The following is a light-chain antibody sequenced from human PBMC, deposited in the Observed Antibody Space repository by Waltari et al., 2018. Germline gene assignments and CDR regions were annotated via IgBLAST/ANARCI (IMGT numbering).Light chain of an antibody. J-gene: IGKJ1*01. Sequence: DIQMTQSPSTLSASVRDRVTITCRASPSTGNYLAWYQQKPGKAPKLLIFMASTLQREVPSRFSGGGSGTEFALTISGLQADDFATYYCQQYNSYPWTFGQGTKVEIE. CDR2: MAS. V-gene: IGKV1-5*03. CDR1: PSTGNY. CDR3: QQYNSYPWT.